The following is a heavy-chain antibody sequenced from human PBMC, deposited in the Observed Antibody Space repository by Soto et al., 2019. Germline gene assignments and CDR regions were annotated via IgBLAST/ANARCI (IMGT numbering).Heavy chain of an antibody. J-gene: IGHJ4*02. CDR3: ALVLSTGRYYGALDY. D-gene: IGHD1-26*01. V-gene: IGHV3-23*01. CDR2: ISASGGST. CDR1: GFSITSFA. Sequence: GSLKISCVASGFSITSFAMSWVRQAPGKGLEWASAISASGGSTYADSVKGRLTISRDNYKNTLYLQMNSRRDEDTAGYYCALVLSTGRYYGALDYWGQGALVTVSS.